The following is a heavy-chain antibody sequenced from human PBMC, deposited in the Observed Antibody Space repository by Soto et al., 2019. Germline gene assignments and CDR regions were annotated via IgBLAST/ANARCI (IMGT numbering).Heavy chain of an antibody. CDR3: ARDLGQQLVDY. D-gene: IGHD6-13*01. CDR2: ISAYNGNK. V-gene: IGHV1-18*01. J-gene: IGHJ4*02. CDR1: GYSFTSYG. Sequence: ASVKVSCKASGYSFTSYGISWVRQAPGQGLEWMGWISAYNGNKKYAQKIQGRVTMTTDTSTSTAYMELRSLRPDDTAVYYCARDLGQQLVDYWGQGTLVTVSS.